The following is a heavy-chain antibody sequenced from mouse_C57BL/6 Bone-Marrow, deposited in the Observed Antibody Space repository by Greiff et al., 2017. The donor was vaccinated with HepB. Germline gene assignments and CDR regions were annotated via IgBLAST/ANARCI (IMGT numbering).Heavy chain of an antibody. D-gene: IGHD1-1*01. CDR3: ARDYGSSSHYAMDY. J-gene: IGHJ4*01. CDR1: GYTFTSYG. Sequence: QVQLQQSGSELARPGASVKLSCKASGYTFTSYGISWVKQRNGPGLEWIGEIYPRSGNTYYNEKFKGKATLTAEKSSSTAYMQLSSLTSEDSAVYFCARDYGSSSHYAMDYWGQGTSVTVSS. V-gene: IGHV1-81*01. CDR2: IYPRSGNT.